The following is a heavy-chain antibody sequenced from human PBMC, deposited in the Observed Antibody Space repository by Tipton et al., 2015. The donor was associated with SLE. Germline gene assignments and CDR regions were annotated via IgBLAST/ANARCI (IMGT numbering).Heavy chain of an antibody. D-gene: IGHD1-26*01. V-gene: IGHV4-39*07. CDR1: GGSISSSSYY. J-gene: IGHJ3*02. Sequence: TLSLTCTVSGGSISSSSYYWGWIRQPPGKGLEWIGSIYYSGSTNYNPSLKSRVTISVDTSKNQFSLKLSSVTAADTAVYYCAREGSGSYHAFDIWGQGTMVTVSS. CDR2: IYYSGST. CDR3: AREGSGSYHAFDI.